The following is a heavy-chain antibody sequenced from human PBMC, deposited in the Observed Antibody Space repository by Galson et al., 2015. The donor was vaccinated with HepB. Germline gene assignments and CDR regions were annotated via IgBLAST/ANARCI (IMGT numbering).Heavy chain of an antibody. CDR2: IYYSGST. CDR1: GGSISSYY. D-gene: IGHD6-19*01. V-gene: IGHV4-59*01. J-gene: IGHJ6*02. Sequence: ETLSLTCTVSGGSISSYYWSWIRQPPGKGLEWIGYIYYSGSTNYNPSLKSRVTISVDTSKNQFSLKLSSVTAADTAVYYCARDGAAVAGPYYYYGMDVWGQGTTVTVSS. CDR3: ARDGAAVAGPYYYYGMDV.